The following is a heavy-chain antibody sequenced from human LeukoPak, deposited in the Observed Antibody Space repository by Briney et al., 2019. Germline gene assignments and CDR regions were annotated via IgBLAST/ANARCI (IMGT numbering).Heavy chain of an antibody. Sequence: PGGSLRLSCAASGFTINNYAMSWVRQAPGKGLEWVSILSASGGTIYYADSVKGRFTISRDNSKNTLYLQMNSLRAEGTAVYYCAKKGVTVIGSNWFDSWGQGTLVTVSS. J-gene: IGHJ5*01. CDR3: AKKGVTVIGSNWFDS. V-gene: IGHV3-23*01. CDR2: LSASGGTI. D-gene: IGHD4-11*01. CDR1: GFTINNYA.